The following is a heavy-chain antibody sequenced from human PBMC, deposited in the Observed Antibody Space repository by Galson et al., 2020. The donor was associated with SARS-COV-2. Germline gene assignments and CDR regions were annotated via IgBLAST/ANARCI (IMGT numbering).Heavy chain of an antibody. Sequence: GGSLRLSCAASGFTVSSNYISWVRQAPGKGLEWVSVIYSGGSTYYADSVKGRFTISRDNSKNTLYLQMNSLRAEDTAVYYCARDPEGGDSEHWGQGTLVTVSS. CDR3: ARDPEGGDSEH. V-gene: IGHV3-53*01. CDR1: GFTVSSNY. J-gene: IGHJ1*01. D-gene: IGHD2-21*02. CDR2: IYSGGST.